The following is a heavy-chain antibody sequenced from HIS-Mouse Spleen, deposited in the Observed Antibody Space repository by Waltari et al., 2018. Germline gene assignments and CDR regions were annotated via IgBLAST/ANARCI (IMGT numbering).Heavy chain of an antibody. V-gene: IGHV4-39*07. Sequence: QLQLQESGPGRVKPSETLSLTCTVSGGSISRRSYYWGWIRQPPGKGLEWIGSIYYSGSTYYNPSLKSRVTISVDTSKNQFSLKLSSVTAADTAVYYCAREIPYSSSWYDWYFDLWGRGTLVTVSS. J-gene: IGHJ2*01. CDR3: AREIPYSSSWYDWYFDL. D-gene: IGHD6-13*01. CDR1: GGSISRRSYY. CDR2: IYYSGST.